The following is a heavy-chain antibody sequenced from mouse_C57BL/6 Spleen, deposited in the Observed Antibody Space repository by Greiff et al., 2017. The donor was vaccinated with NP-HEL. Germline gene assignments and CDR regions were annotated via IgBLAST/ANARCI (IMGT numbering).Heavy chain of an antibody. V-gene: IGHV6-6*02. J-gene: IGHJ2*01. Sequence: DVKLQESGGGLVQPGGSMKLSCVASGFTFSNYWMNWVRQSPEKGLERVAEIRLKSDDYVTHYAESVKGRFTISIDDSKSSGYLQMNNVRAEDTGIYYCWILLWGQGTTLTVSS. CDR1: GFTFSNYW. CDR3: WILL. CDR2: IRLKSDDYVT.